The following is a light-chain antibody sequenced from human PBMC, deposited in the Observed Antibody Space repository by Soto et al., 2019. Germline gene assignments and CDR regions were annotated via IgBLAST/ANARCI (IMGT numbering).Light chain of an antibody. J-gene: IGKJ1*01. CDR2: GAS. CDR1: RSVSSN. V-gene: IGKV3-15*01. CDR3: QQYRNWPRT. Sequence: EIVMTQSPATLSVSPGERATLSCRASRSVSSNLAWYQQKPGQAPRLLIYGASTRATDMPGRFSGRGSGTEFTLTINSLPSEDFAAYYCQQYRNWPRTFGQGTKVDI.